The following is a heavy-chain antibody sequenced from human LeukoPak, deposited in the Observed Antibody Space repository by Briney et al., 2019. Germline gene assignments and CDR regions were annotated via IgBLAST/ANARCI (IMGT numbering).Heavy chain of an antibody. Sequence: PSETLSLTCTVSGGSISSSTYYWGWIRQPPGKGLEWIGSIYYGGSTYYNPSLKSRVTISVDTSKNQFSLKLSSVTAADTAVYYCARQRRITMVRGVMGRVGYFDYWGQGTLVTVSS. D-gene: IGHD3-10*01. CDR2: IYYGGST. CDR1: GGSISSSTYY. V-gene: IGHV4-39*07. J-gene: IGHJ4*02. CDR3: ARQRRITMVRGVMGRVGYFDY.